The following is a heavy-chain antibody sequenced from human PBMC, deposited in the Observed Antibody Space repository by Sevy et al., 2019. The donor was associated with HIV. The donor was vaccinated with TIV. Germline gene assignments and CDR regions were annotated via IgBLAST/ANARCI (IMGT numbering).Heavy chain of an antibody. CDR2: IYYSGST. J-gene: IGHJ4*02. V-gene: IGHV4-59*01. CDR3: ARDQGTSGPRLPFY. CDR1: GGSTNFYY. Sequence: SETLSLTCTVSGGSTNFYYWNWIRQPPGKGLEWIGHIYYSGSTDYNPSLESRVTISVDTSKRQFSLKMTSVTAADTAIYYCARDQGTSGPRLPFYWGQGALVTVSS. D-gene: IGHD2-8*01.